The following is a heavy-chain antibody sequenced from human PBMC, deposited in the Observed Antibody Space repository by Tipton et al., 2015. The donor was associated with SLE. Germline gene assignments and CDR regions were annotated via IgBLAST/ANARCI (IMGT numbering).Heavy chain of an antibody. CDR1: GDSISNYY. V-gene: IGHV4-59*01. J-gene: IGHJ5*02. Sequence: TLSLTCTVSGDSISNYYWSWIRQPPGKGLEWIGYISYSGSTNYNPSLKSRVSTSVDTPKNQFSLKLNSVTAADTAVYYCAKGGDWFDPWGQGTLVTVSS. CDR3: AKGGDWFDP. CDR2: ISYSGST.